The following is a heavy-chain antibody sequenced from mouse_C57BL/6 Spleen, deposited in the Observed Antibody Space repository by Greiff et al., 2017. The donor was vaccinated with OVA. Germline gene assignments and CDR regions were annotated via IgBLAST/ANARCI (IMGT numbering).Heavy chain of an antibody. CDR3: TRITTVVATRAMDY. V-gene: IGHV6-6*01. Sequence: EVKLVESGGGLVQPGGSMKLSCAASGFTFSDAWMDWVRQSPEKGLEWVAEIRNKANNHATYYAESVKGRFTISRDDSKSSVYLQMNSLRAEDTGIYYCTRITTVVATRAMDYWGQGTSVTVSS. J-gene: IGHJ4*01. D-gene: IGHD1-1*01. CDR1: GFTFSDAW. CDR2: IRNKANNHAT.